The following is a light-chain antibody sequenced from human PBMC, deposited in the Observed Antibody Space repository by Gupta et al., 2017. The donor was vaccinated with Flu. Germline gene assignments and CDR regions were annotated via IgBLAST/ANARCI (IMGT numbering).Light chain of an antibody. CDR2: ADD. V-gene: IGLV3-1*01. Sequence: SYELTQPPSVSVSPGQTARITCSGDKLGSKYVCWYQHTAGQSPVLVIYADDKRPSGVPERFSGSNSGNTATLTISGTRAMDEADYYCQTWDSATVVFGGGTKLTVL. CDR3: QTWDSATVV. J-gene: IGLJ2*01. CDR1: KLGSKY.